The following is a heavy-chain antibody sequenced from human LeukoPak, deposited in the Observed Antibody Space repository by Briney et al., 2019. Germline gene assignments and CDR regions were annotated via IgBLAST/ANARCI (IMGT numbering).Heavy chain of an antibody. CDR2: ISAYNGDT. CDR1: GYTLTSYG. CDR3: ARDLPDLTYSYDSSGLDY. Sequence: GASVKVSCKASGYTLTSYGISWVRQAPGQGLEWMGWISAYNGDTNYAQMLQGRVTLTTDASTNTAYMELRSLRSDDTAVYYCARDLPDLTYSYDSSGLDYWGQGTLVTVST. D-gene: IGHD3-22*01. J-gene: IGHJ4*02. V-gene: IGHV1-18*01.